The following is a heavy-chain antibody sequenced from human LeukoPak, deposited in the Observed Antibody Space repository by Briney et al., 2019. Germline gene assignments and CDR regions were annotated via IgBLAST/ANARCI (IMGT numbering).Heavy chain of an antibody. CDR3: ARFGGYCSGGSCLG. J-gene: IGHJ4*02. V-gene: IGHV4-4*02. Sequence: SGTLSLTCAVSGGSISSSNWWSWVRQPPGKGLEWIGEIYHSGSTNCNPSLKSRVTISVDKSKNQFSLKLSSVTAADTAVYYCARFGGYCSGGSCLGWGQGTLVTVSS. CDR2: IYHSGST. D-gene: IGHD2-15*01. CDR1: GGSISSSNW.